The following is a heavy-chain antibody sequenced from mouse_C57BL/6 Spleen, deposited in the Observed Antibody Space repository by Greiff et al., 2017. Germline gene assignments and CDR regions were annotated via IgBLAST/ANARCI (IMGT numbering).Heavy chain of an antibody. J-gene: IGHJ4*01. CDR1: GFSLTSYG. CDR3: ARSLTTVVAPYYYAMDY. Sequence: VQLQESGPGLVQPSQSLSITCTVSGFSLTSYGVHWVRQSPGKGLEWLGVIWSGGSTDYNAAFISRLSISKDNSKSQVFFKMNSLQADDTAIYYCARSLTTVVAPYYYAMDYWGQGTSVTVSS. D-gene: IGHD1-1*01. V-gene: IGHV2-2*01. CDR2: IWSGGST.